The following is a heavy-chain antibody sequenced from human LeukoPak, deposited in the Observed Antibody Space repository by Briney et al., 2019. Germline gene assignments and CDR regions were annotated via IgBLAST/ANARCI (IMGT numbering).Heavy chain of an antibody. D-gene: IGHD6-6*01. J-gene: IGHJ4*02. CDR3: ARDRGTTSSAGYYFDY. Sequence: GGSLRLSCAASGFTFSQFGMHWVRQAPGKGLEWVAIIWYDGSEKFYGDSVKGRFTISRDNSKSTLYLQMNSLRAEDTAVYYCARDRGTTSSAGYYFDYWGQGTLVTVSS. CDR2: IWYDGSEK. V-gene: IGHV3-33*01. CDR1: GFTFSQFG.